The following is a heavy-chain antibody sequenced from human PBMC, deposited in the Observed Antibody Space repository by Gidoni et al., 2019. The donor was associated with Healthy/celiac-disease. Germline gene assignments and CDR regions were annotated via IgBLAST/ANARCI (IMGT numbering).Heavy chain of an antibody. CDR3: ARDWPPTVRYAFDI. CDR1: GYTFTGYY. D-gene: IGHD4-17*01. J-gene: IGHJ3*02. CDR2: INPTSGGT. V-gene: IGHV1-2*02. Sequence: QVQLVPSGAEVKKPGASVKVSCKASGYTFTGYYMHWVRQAPGQGLEWMGWINPTSGGTNYAQKFQGRVTMTRDTSISTAYMELSRLRSDDTAVYYCARDWPPTVRYAFDIWGQGTMVTVSS.